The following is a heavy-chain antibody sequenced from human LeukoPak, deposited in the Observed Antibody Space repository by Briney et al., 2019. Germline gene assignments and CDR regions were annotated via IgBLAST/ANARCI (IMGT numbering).Heavy chain of an antibody. CDR3: AKDVSIFGPYWYFDL. Sequence: GGSLRLSCAASGFTFGSYGMHWVRQAPGKGLEWVAFIRYDGSNKYYADSVKGRFTISRDNSKNTLYLQMNSLRAEDTAVYYCAKDVSIFGPYWYFDLWGRGTLVTVSS. CDR2: IRYDGSNK. J-gene: IGHJ2*01. V-gene: IGHV3-30*02. CDR1: GFTFGSYG. D-gene: IGHD3/OR15-3a*01.